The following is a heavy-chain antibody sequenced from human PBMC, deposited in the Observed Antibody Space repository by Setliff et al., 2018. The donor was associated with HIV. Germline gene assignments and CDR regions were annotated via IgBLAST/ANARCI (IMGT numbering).Heavy chain of an antibody. CDR3: ARRASKASLDY. V-gene: IGHV5-51*01. CDR2: IYPGDSDT. Sequence: PGASLKISCKGSGYTFTSYWIGWVRQMPGKGLEWMGLIYPGDSDTRYSPSFQGRVTISADKSINTAYLQWSSLQASDTAMYYCARRASKASLDYWGQGTLVTVSS. CDR1: GYTFTSYW. J-gene: IGHJ4*02.